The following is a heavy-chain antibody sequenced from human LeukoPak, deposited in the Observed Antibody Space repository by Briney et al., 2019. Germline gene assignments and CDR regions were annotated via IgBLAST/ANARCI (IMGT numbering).Heavy chain of an antibody. CDR2: IIPILGIA. CDR1: GGTFSSYA. D-gene: IGHD6-13*01. CDR3: ASDGAAACILEYFQQ. J-gene: IGHJ1*01. Sequence: ASVKVSCKASGGTFSSYAISWVRQAPGQGLEWMGRIIPILGIANYAQKFQGRVTITDDKSTSTAYMEQSSLRSDDTAGYYCASDGAAACILEYFQQWGQGTLVTVSS. V-gene: IGHV1-69*04.